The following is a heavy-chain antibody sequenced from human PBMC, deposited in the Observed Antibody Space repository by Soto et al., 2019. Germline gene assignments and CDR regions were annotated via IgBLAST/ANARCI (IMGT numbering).Heavy chain of an antibody. J-gene: IGHJ4*02. D-gene: IGHD2-21*02. V-gene: IGHV5-51*01. Sequence: PGESLKISCKGSGYSFTSYWIGWVRQMPGKGLEWMGIIYPGDSDTRYSPSFQGQVTISADKSISTAYLQWSSLKASDTAMYYCARVKLGCGGDCANFDYWGQGTLVTVSS. CDR1: GYSFTSYW. CDR3: ARVKLGCGGDCANFDY. CDR2: IYPGDSDT.